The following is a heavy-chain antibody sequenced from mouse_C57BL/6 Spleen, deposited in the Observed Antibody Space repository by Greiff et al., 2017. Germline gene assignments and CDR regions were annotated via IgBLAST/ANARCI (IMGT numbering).Heavy chain of an antibody. D-gene: IGHD2-2*01. V-gene: IGHV1-42*01. CDR3: ARSYGYDKGYFDY. J-gene: IGHJ2*01. CDR2: INTRTGGT. Sequence: VQLQQSGPELVKPGASVKISCKASGYSFTGYYMNWVKQSPEKSLEWIGEINTRTGGTTYNQKFKAMATLTVDKSYSTAYMQLKRLTSEDAAVYYCARSYGYDKGYFDYWGQGTTLTVSS. CDR1: GYSFTGYY.